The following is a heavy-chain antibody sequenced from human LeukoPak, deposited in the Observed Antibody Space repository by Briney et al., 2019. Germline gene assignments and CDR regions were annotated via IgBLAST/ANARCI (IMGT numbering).Heavy chain of an antibody. D-gene: IGHD3-22*01. CDR3: ARDVGYYYDSSGYVFQSGRWFDP. CDR2: MNPNSGNT. J-gene: IGHJ5*02. V-gene: IGHV1-8*01. CDR1: GYTFTSYD. Sequence: GASVKVSCKASGYTFTSYDINWVRQATGQGLEWMGWMNPNSGNTGYAQKFQGRVTITADESTSTAYMELRSLRSDDTAVYYCARDVGYYYDSSGYVFQSGRWFDPWGQGTLVTVSS.